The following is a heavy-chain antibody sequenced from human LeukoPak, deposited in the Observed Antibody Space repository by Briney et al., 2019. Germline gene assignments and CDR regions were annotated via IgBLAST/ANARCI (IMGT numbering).Heavy chain of an antibody. J-gene: IGHJ4*02. Sequence: KPSETLSLTCTVSGYSISSGYYWGWIRQPPGEGLEWIGSIYHSGRTFYNPSLKSRVTISVDTSKNQFSLKLSSVTAADTAVYYCARRVGYSYGPRFDYWGQGTLVTVSS. D-gene: IGHD5-18*01. CDR2: IYHSGRT. V-gene: IGHV4-38-2*02. CDR3: ARRVGYSYGPRFDY. CDR1: GYSISSGYY.